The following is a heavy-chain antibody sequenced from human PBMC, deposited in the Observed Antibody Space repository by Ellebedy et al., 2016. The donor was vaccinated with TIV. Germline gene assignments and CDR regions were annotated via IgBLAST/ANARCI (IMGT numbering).Heavy chain of an antibody. CDR2: MNPNSGNT. V-gene: IGHV1-8*01. CDR3: AAAAIRPARLYYYYGMDV. Sequence: ASVKVSCKASGYTFTSYDINWVRQATGQGLEWMGWMNPNSGNTGYAQKFQGRVTMTRNTSISTAYMELSSLRSEDSAVYYCAAAAIRPARLYYYYGMDVWGQGTTVTVSS. CDR1: GYTFTSYD. D-gene: IGHD2-2*01. J-gene: IGHJ6*02.